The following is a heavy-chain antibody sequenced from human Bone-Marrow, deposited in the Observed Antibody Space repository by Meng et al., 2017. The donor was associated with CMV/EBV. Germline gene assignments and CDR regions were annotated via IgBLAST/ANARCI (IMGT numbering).Heavy chain of an antibody. CDR1: GFTFTTFS. V-gene: IGHV3-30*04. Sequence: GGSLRLSCAASGFTFTTFSVHWVRQAPGKGLEWVADISYDGNDKYYADSVKGRFTISRDNSKSTLYLQMNSLRAEDSAVYFCAREGYTLGRFGAFDIWGQGTMVTVSS. CDR2: ISYDGNDK. J-gene: IGHJ3*02. CDR3: AREGYTLGRFGAFDI. D-gene: IGHD2-2*02.